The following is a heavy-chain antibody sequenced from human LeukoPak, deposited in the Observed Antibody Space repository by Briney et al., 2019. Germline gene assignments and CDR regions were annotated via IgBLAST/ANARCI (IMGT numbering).Heavy chain of an antibody. CDR1: GGTFSSYA. CDR3: ARGVVVVAATPMHYYYYGMDV. Sequence: SVKVSCKASGGTFSSYAISWVRQAPGQGLEWMGRIIPILGIANYAQKFQGRVTITADKSTSTAYMELGSLRSEDTAVYYCARGVVVVAATPMHYYYYGMDVWGQGTTVTVSS. CDR2: IIPILGIA. D-gene: IGHD2-15*01. J-gene: IGHJ6*02. V-gene: IGHV1-69*04.